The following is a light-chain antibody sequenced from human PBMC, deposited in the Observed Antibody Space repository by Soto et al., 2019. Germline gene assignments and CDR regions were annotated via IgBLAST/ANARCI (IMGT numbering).Light chain of an antibody. J-gene: IGKJ2*01. V-gene: IGKV1-5*03. CDR3: QQYNSHLYT. CDR1: QSISSW. CDR2: KAS. Sequence: DIQMTQSPSTLSASVGDRVTITCRASQSISSWLAWYQQKPGKAPKLLIYKASSFESGVPSRFSGSGSGTEFTLTISSLQPDDFATYYCQQYNSHLYTFGQGTKLEIK.